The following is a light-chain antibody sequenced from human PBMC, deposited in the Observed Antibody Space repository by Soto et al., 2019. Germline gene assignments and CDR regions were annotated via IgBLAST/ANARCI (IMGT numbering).Light chain of an antibody. V-gene: IGLV2-14*01. CDR3: SSYTSSSPLGLAV. J-gene: IGLJ2*01. Sequence: QSVLTQPASVSGSPGQSITISCTGTSSDVGGYNYVSWYQQHPGKAPKLMIYDVSNRPSGVSNRFSGSKSGNTASLTISGLQAEDEADYYCSSYTSSSPLGLAVFGGGTKLTVL. CDR1: SSDVGGYNY. CDR2: DVS.